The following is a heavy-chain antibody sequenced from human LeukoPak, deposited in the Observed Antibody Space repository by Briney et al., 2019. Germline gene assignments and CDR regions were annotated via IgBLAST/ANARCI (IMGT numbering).Heavy chain of an antibody. D-gene: IGHD3-22*01. J-gene: IGHJ4*02. CDR1: GGSFSGYY. Sequence: PSETLSLTCAVYGGSFSGYYWSRIRQPPGKGLEWIGEINHSGSTNYNPSLKSRVTISVDTSKNQFSLKLSSVTAADTAVYYCASGDSSGYYYSAGRDTDYWGQGTLVTVSS. CDR2: INHSGST. V-gene: IGHV4-34*01. CDR3: ASGDSSGYYYSAGRDTDY.